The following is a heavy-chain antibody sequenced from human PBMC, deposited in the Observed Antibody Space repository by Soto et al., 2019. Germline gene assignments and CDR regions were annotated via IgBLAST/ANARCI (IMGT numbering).Heavy chain of an antibody. Sequence: QVQLVQSGAEVKKPGASVKVSCKASGYTFTSYGISWVRQAPGQGLEWMGWISAYNGNTNYAQKLQGRVTMTTDTSTSTAYMELRSVRSDDTAVSYCARVPTIRGQHAPYAYWGQGTVVTVSS. CDR1: GYTFTSYG. J-gene: IGHJ4*02. D-gene: IGHD2-8*01. CDR2: ISAYNGNT. V-gene: IGHV1-18*01. CDR3: ARVPTIRGQHAPYAY.